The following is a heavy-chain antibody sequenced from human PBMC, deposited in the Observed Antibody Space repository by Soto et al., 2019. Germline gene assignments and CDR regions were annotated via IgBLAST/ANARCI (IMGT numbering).Heavy chain of an antibody. CDR1: GDSVSSNSAA. Sequence: SQTLSLTCDISGDSVSSNSAAWNWIRQTPSRGLEWLGRTYYRSKWYSNYAISVRSRVTVNPDTFKNQFSLQLNSVTPEDTAVYYCARGSWDDVSGHYYMDVWGKGTTVTVSS. CDR3: ARGSWDDVSGHYYMDV. CDR2: TYYRSKWYS. J-gene: IGHJ6*03. D-gene: IGHD1-1*01. V-gene: IGHV6-1*01.